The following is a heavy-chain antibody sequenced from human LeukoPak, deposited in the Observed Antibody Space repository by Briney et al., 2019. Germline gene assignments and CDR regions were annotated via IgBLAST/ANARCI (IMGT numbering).Heavy chain of an antibody. Sequence: GGSLRLSCAASGFTFSSYSMNWVRQAPGKGLEWVSSISSSISYIYYADTVKGRFTISRDNAKNSLYLQMNSLRAEDTAVYYCARDESGHYWGQGTLVTVSS. V-gene: IGHV3-21*01. CDR2: ISSSISYI. CDR3: ARDESGHY. D-gene: IGHD2-15*01. CDR1: GFTFSSYS. J-gene: IGHJ4*02.